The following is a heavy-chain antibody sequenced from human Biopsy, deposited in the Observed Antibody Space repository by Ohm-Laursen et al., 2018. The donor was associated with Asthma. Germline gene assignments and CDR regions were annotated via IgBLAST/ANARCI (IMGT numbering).Heavy chain of an antibody. V-gene: IGHV3-53*01. CDR3: VKGFSSTSCYGICYYYVMDV. Sequence: SLRLSCAASGFAVSRDHMFWVRQAPGKGLEWVSVIYSGGTSHTADSVRGRFTISRDYSKNTLYLQMHSLRAEDTAVYYCVKGFSSTSCYGICYYYVMDVWGQGTTVTVSS. CDR1: GFAVSRDH. CDR2: IYSGGTS. D-gene: IGHD2-2*01. J-gene: IGHJ6*02.